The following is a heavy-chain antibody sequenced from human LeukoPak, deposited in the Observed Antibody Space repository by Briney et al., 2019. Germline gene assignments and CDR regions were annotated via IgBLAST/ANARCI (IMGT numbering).Heavy chain of an antibody. D-gene: IGHD3-3*01. Sequence: PSETLSLTCAVYGGSFSGYYWSWIRQPPGKGLEWIGEINHSGSTNYNPSLKSRVTISVDTSKNQFSLKLSSVTAADTAVYYCARLAHYDFWSGFAPIYDIWGQGTMVTVSS. CDR2: INHSGST. V-gene: IGHV4-34*01. J-gene: IGHJ3*02. CDR1: GGSFSGYY. CDR3: ARLAHYDFWSGFAPIYDI.